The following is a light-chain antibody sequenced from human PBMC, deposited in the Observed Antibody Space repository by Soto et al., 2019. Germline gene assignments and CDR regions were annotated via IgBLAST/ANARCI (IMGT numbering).Light chain of an antibody. Sequence: QSALTQPASVSGSPGQSITISCTGTSSDVGGYNYFSLYQQLPGKPTKLMIYEVSNRPSGVSNRFSGSKSGNTASLTISGLQAEDEADYYCSSYTRSSTDVFGTGTKVTVL. CDR1: SSDVGGYNY. CDR2: EVS. CDR3: SSYTRSSTDV. V-gene: IGLV2-14*01. J-gene: IGLJ1*01.